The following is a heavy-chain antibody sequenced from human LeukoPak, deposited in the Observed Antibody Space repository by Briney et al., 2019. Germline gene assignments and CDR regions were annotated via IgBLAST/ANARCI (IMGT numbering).Heavy chain of an antibody. V-gene: IGHV4-39*01. D-gene: IGHD6-19*01. CDR1: GGSLSSSSYY. Sequence: PSETLSLTCTVSGGSLSSSSYYWGWIRQPPGKGLEWIGSIYYSGSTYYNPSLKSRVTISVDTSKNQFSLKLSSVTAADTAVYYCARHQAVAHFDYWGQGTLVTVSS. CDR2: IYYSGST. CDR3: ARHQAVAHFDY. J-gene: IGHJ4*02.